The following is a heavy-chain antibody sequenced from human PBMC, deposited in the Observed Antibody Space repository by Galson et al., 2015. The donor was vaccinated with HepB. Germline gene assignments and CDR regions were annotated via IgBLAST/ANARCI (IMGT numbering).Heavy chain of an antibody. CDR3: ARDPLTMARSFDY. V-gene: IGHV3-21*01. CDR1: GFTFSSYS. D-gene: IGHD4/OR15-4a*01. Sequence: SLRLSCAASGFTFSSYSMNWVRQAPGKGLEWVSSISSSSSYIYYADSVKGRFTISRDNAKNSLYLQMNSLRAEDTAVYYCARDPLTMARSFDYWGQGTLVTVSS. J-gene: IGHJ4*02. CDR2: ISSSSSYI.